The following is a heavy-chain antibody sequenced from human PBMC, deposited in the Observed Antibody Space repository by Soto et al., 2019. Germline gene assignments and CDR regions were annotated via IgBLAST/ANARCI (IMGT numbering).Heavy chain of an antibody. J-gene: IGHJ4*02. D-gene: IGHD1-26*01. Sequence: ASVKVSCKALGNTFTYRYLHWVRQAPGQALEWMGWITPFSGDVHYAQKFQERVTITRDRSINTAYMQMSSLRSEDTAMYFCASGGAGSGPFTWELPDHWGQGTLVTVSS. CDR3: ASGGAGSGPFTWELPDH. V-gene: IGHV1-45*02. CDR2: ITPFSGDV. CDR1: GNTFTYRY.